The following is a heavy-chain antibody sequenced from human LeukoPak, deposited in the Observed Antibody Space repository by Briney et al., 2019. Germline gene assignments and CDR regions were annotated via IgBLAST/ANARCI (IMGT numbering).Heavy chain of an antibody. CDR3: ARGLFYGDYGPYFDY. D-gene: IGHD4-17*01. CDR2: IYYSGST. CDR1: GGSISSGGYY. J-gene: IGHJ4*02. Sequence: SETLSLTCTVSGGSISSGGYYWSWIRQHPGKGLEWIGYIYYSGSTYYNPSLKSRVTISVDTSKNQFSLKLSSVTAADTAVYYCARGLFYGDYGPYFDYWGQGTLVTVSS. V-gene: IGHV4-31*03.